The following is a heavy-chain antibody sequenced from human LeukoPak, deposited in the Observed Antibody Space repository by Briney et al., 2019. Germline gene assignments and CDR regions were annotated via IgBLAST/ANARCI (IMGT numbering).Heavy chain of an antibody. CDR1: GYTFTGYY. CDR2: INPNSGGT. V-gene: IGHV1-2*02. CDR3: ARDGGAAAGNNWFDP. Sequence: ASVKVSCKASGYTFTGYYMHWVRQAPGQGLEWMGWINPNSGGTNYAQKFQDRVTMTRDTSISTAYMELSRLRSDDTAVYYCARDGGAAAGNNWFDPWGQGTLVTVSS. J-gene: IGHJ5*02. D-gene: IGHD6-13*01.